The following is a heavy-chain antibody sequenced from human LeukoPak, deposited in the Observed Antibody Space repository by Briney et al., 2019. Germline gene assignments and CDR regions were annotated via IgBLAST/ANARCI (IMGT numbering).Heavy chain of an antibody. CDR1: GGSVSSYH. V-gene: IGHV4-4*07. J-gene: IGHJ4*02. D-gene: IGHD2-2*01. Sequence: PSETLSLTCTVSGGSVSSYHWSWIRQAAGKGLEWIGRIYTSGNTNYNPSLKSRVTISVDKSKNQFSLKLISVTAADTGMYYCAVDNRDYWGQGTLVTVSS. CDR3: AVDNRDY. CDR2: IYTSGNT.